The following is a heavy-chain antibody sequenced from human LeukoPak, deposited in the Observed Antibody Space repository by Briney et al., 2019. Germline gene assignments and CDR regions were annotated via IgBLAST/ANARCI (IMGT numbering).Heavy chain of an antibody. CDR2: IRYDGSNK. J-gene: IGHJ4*02. Sequence: GGSLRLSCAASGFTFSNYAMHWVRQAPGKGLEWVAFIRYDGSNKYYADSVKGRFTISRDNSKNTLYLQMSSLRAEDTAVYYCAKDLGNSFDYWGQGTLVTVSS. CDR1: GFTFSNYA. D-gene: IGHD4-23*01. V-gene: IGHV3-30*02. CDR3: AKDLGNSFDY.